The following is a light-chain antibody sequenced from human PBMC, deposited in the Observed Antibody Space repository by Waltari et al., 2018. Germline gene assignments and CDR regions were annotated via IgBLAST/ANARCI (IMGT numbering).Light chain of an antibody. CDR3: YQHSSGYFT. CDR2: SAS. J-gene: IGKJ3*01. CDR1: QSVSSY. Sequence: VILTQSPATQSLSPGERATLSCRASQSVSSYLAWYQQKPGQAPRLLIHSASSRATGIPDRFSGSVPGTEFTLTISSLEPEDVGVYHCYQHSSGYFTFGPGTKLDIK. V-gene: IGKV3D-11*02.